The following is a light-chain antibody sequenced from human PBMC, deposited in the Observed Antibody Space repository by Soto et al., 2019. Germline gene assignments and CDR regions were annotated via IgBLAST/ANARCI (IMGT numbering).Light chain of an antibody. Sequence: QSALTQPPSASGTPGQRVTISCSGSSSNIGSNTVNWYQQFPGTAPKLLIYDNNKRPSGIPDRFSGSKSGTSATLGISGLQSGDEADYYCGTWDSSLSAAVFGGGTQLTVL. CDR1: SSNIGSNT. J-gene: IGLJ7*01. CDR2: DNN. CDR3: GTWDSSLSAAV. V-gene: IGLV1-51*01.